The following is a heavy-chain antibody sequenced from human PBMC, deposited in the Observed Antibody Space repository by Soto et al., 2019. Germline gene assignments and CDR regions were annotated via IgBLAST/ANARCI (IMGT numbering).Heavy chain of an antibody. V-gene: IGHV3-66*01. J-gene: IGHJ3*02. D-gene: IGHD2-15*01. CDR3: AREPRYCSGGSCSIMGDAFDI. CDR2: IYKDFT. CDR1: GFTVTDIY. Sequence: EVQLVESGGGLVQPGGSLRLSCVASGFTVTDIYMNWVRQAPGKGLEWVSVIYKDFTDYADFVRGRFSVSTDTSKNALCLQLDNLRADDTAVYYCAREPRYCSGGSCSIMGDAFDIWGQGAMVTVSS.